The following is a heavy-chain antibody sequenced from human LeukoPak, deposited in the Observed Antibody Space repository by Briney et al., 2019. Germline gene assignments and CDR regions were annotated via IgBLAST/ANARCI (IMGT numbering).Heavy chain of an antibody. V-gene: IGHV3-64D*06. D-gene: IGHD3-10*01. J-gene: IGHJ4*02. CDR3: VKSGSYYNEPYYFDY. CDR2: ISSNGGST. CDR1: GFTFSRYA. Sequence: PGGSLRLSCSASGFTFSRYAMHWVRQAPGKGLEYVSGISSNGGSTYYVDSVKGRFTISRDNSKNTLYLQMSSLRAEDTAVYYCVKSGSYYNEPYYFDYWGQGTLVTVSS.